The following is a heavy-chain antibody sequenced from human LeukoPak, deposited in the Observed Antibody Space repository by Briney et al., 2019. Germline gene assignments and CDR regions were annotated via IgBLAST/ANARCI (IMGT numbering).Heavy chain of an antibody. Sequence: LPGGSVRLSCGASGFTVSSNYMSWVRQAPGKGLEWVSIIYSGGSTYYADSVKGRFTISRDNSKNTLYLQMNSLRAEDTAVYYCARVTGSYYPFDYWGQGTLVTVSS. CDR1: GFTVSSNY. J-gene: IGHJ4*02. CDR3: ARVTGSYYPFDY. V-gene: IGHV3-53*01. CDR2: IYSGGST. D-gene: IGHD3-10*01.